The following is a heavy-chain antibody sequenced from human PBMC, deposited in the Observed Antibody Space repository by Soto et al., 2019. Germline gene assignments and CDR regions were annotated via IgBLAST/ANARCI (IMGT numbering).Heavy chain of an antibody. Sequence: SETLSLTCTVSGGSISSSSYYWGWIRQPPGKGLEWIGSIYYSGSTYYNPSLKSRVTISVDTSKNQFSLKLSSVTAADTAVYYCARPSSDWVSYYYCGMDVWGQGTTVTVSS. CDR2: IYYSGST. CDR1: GGSISSSSYY. D-gene: IGHD6-19*01. CDR3: ARPSSDWVSYYYCGMDV. J-gene: IGHJ6*02. V-gene: IGHV4-39*01.